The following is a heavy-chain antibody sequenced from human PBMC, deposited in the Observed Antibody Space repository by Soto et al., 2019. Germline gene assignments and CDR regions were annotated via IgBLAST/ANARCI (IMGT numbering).Heavy chain of an antibody. CDR2: IWYDGNNK. J-gene: IGHJ4*02. D-gene: IGHD1-1*01. CDR1: GFPFSGYG. Sequence: QVQLVESGGGVVQPGRSLRLSCAASGFPFSGYGMHWVRQAPGKGLEWVAVIWYDGNNKYYSESVKGRFTISRDNSKNTLFLQMNSMRAEDTAIYYCARDVQSFSPAYYFDYWGQGALVTSPQ. CDR3: ARDVQSFSPAYYFDY. V-gene: IGHV3-33*01.